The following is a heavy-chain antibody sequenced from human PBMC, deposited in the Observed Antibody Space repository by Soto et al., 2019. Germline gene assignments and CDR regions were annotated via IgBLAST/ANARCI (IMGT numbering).Heavy chain of an antibody. V-gene: IGHV4-31*03. J-gene: IGHJ5*02. D-gene: IGHD2-2*01. CDR2: IYYSGST. CDR3: ASGLGYCSSTRCYNWFDR. CDR1: GGSISSGGYY. Sequence: QVQLQESGPGLVKTSQTLSLTCTVSGGSISSGGYYWSWIRQHPGKGLEWIGYIYYSGSTYYNPPLQSRVTISVDTSQNQFSLNLSSVTAADTAVYYCASGLGYCSSTRCYNWFDRWCQGTLVTVSS.